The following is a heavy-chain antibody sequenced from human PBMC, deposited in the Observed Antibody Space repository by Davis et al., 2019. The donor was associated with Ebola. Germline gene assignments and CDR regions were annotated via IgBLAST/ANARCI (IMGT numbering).Heavy chain of an antibody. CDR1: GASVSSNSYY. V-gene: IGHV4-61*01. CDR2: VYYSGST. CDR3: ARGTSGAEH. D-gene: IGHD7-27*01. Sequence: SETLSLTCTVSGASVSSNSYYWNWIRQPPGKGLEWIGYVYYSGSTNYNPSLKSRVTISVDMSKNQFSLKLRSVTAADTAVYYCARGTSGAEHWGQGTLATVSS. J-gene: IGHJ4*02.